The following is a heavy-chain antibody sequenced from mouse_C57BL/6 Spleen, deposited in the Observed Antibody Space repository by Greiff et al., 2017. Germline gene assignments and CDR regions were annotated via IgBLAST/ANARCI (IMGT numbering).Heavy chain of an antibody. CDR3: AREYYCSSPYCAMDY. V-gene: IGHV1-55*01. CDR2: IYPGSGST. CDR1: GYTFTSYW. D-gene: IGHD1-1*01. J-gene: IGHJ4*01. Sequence: QVQLKQPGAELVKPGASVKMSCKASGYTFTSYWITWVKQRPGQGLEWIGDIYPGSGSTNYNEKFKSKATLTVDTSSSTAYMQLSSLTSEDSAVYYCAREYYCSSPYCAMDYWGQGTSVTVSS.